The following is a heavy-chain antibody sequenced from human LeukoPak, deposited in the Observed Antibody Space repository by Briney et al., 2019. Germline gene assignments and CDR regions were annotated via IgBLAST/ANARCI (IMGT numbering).Heavy chain of an antibody. CDR1: GGSFSGYY. D-gene: IGHD2-2*01. Sequence: SETLSLTCAVYGGSFSGYYWSWIRQPPGKGLEWIGEINHSGSTNYNPSLKSRVTISVDTSKNQFSLKLSSVTAADTAVYYCASSILGYCSSTSCYPYYFDYWGQGTLVTVSS. J-gene: IGHJ4*02. CDR2: INHSGST. CDR3: ASSILGYCSSTSCYPYYFDY. V-gene: IGHV4-34*01.